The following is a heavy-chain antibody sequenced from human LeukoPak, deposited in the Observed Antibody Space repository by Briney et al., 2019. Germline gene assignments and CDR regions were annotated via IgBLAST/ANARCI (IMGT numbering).Heavy chain of an antibody. CDR3: ARDGHRCSGGSCWLL. CDR1: GFTFSSYA. CDR2: IYYSGST. V-gene: IGHV4-31*02. D-gene: IGHD2-15*01. J-gene: IGHJ4*02. Sequence: LRLSCAASGFTFSSYAMSWVRQHPGKGLEWIGYIYYSGSTYYNPSLKGRVTISVDTSKNQFSPKLSSVTAADTAVYYCARDGHRCSGGSCWLLWGQGTLVTVSS.